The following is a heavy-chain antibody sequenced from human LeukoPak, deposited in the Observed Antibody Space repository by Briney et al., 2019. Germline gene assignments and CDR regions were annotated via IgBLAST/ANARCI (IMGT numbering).Heavy chain of an antibody. J-gene: IGHJ4*02. CDR2: ISNDGSNI. CDR3: AKELRGGSIWRYYFDY. CDR1: GFIFSNHG. V-gene: IGHV3-30*18. D-gene: IGHD6-13*01. Sequence: GGSLRLSCAASGFIFSNHGMHWVRQAPGKGLEWVALISNDGSNIYYADSVKGRFTISRDNSKNTLYLQMNSLRAEDMAVYYCAKELRGGSIWRYYFDYWGQGTLVTVSS.